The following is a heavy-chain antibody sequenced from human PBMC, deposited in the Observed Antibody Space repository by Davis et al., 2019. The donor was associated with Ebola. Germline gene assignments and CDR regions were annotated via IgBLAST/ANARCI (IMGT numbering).Heavy chain of an antibody. CDR3: AREGITIFGVVINYYYAMDV. CDR1: GASFSLYS. CDR2: ISSTSVYT. J-gene: IGHJ6*02. Sequence: GESLKISCVASGASFSLYSMNWVRQAPGKGLEWVSSISSTSVYTHYADSVKGRFTISRDNAKNSLYLQMNSLRAEDTAVYYCAREGITIFGVVINYYYAMDVWGQGTTVTVSS. D-gene: IGHD3-3*01. V-gene: IGHV3-21*01.